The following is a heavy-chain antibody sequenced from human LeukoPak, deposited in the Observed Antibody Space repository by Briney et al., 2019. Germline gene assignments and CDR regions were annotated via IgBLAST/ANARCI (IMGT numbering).Heavy chain of an antibody. CDR2: MNPNSGNT. J-gene: IGHJ5*02. Sequence: GASVKVSCKASGYTFTSYDINWVRQATGQGLEWMGWMNPNSGNTGYAQKFQGRVTMTRNTSISTAYMELSSLRSEDTAVYYCARGDGEVATGTENWFDPWGQGTLVTVSS. D-gene: IGHD1-1*01. CDR1: GYTFTSYD. CDR3: ARGDGEVATGTENWFDP. V-gene: IGHV1-8*01.